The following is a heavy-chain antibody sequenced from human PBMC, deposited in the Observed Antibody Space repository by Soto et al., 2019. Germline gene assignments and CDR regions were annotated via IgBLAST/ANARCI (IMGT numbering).Heavy chain of an antibody. Sequence: VQLLESGGGLVQPGGSLRLSCAASGFTFSSYAMSWVRQAPGKGLEWVAVIWYDGSNKYYADSVKGQFTISRDNSKNTLYLQMNSLRAEDTAVYYCARDGFGRVVVPAADYWGQGTLVTVSS. V-gene: IGHV3-33*08. J-gene: IGHJ4*02. CDR1: GFTFSSYA. CDR2: IWYDGSNK. D-gene: IGHD2-2*01. CDR3: ARDGFGRVVVPAADY.